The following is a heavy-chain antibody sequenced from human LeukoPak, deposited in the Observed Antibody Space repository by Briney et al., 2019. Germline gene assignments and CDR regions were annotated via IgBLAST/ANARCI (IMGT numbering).Heavy chain of an antibody. V-gene: IGHV3-13*01. CDR1: GFTFKSYD. J-gene: IGHJ4*02. CDR2: IGTAGEI. D-gene: IGHD3-10*01. CDR3: ARLPELPGFGDY. Sequence: GGPLRLSCAASGFTFKSYDMHWVRQATGKGLEWVSGIGTAGEIYYPGSVKGRFTISRENAKNSLYLQMNSLRAGDTAVYYCARLPELPGFGDYWGQGALVTVSS.